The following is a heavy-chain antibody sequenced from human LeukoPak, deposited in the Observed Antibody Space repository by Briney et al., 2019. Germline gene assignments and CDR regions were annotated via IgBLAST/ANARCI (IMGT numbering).Heavy chain of an antibody. CDR3: ARGPPLFDP. CDR2: ISTGSRTI. V-gene: IGHV3-48*01. CDR1: GFTFSDYS. J-gene: IGHJ5*02. Sequence: GGSLRLSCAASGFTFSDYSMNWVRQAPGKGLEWVSYISTGSRTIYYADPVKGRFTISRDNAKNSLYLQMNSLRAEDTAIYYCARGPPLFDPWGQGTLVTVSS.